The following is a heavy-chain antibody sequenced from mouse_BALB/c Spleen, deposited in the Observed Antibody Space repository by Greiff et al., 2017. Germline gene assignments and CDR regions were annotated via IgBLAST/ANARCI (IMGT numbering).Heavy chain of an antibody. CDR1: GFNIKDYY. Sequence: EVQLQQSGVELVRPGALVKLSCKASGFNIKDYYMHWVKQRPEQGLEWIGWIDPENGNTIYDPKFQGKASITADTSSNTAYLQLSSLTSEDTAVYYCARYGYYFDYWGQGTTLTVSS. CDR3: ARYGYYFDY. CDR2: IDPENGNT. J-gene: IGHJ2*01. V-gene: IGHV14-1*02. D-gene: IGHD1-1*02.